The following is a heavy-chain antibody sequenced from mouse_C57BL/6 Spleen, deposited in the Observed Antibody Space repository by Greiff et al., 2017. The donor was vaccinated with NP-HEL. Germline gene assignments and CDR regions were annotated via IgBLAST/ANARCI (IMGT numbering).Heavy chain of an antibody. CDR3: ARGTTVVATNFDY. V-gene: IGHV1-50*01. CDR1: GYTFTSYW. J-gene: IGHJ2*01. CDR2: IDPSDSYT. D-gene: IGHD1-1*01. Sequence: QVQLQQPGAELVKPGASVKLSCKASGYTFTSYWMQWVKQRPGQGLEWIGEIDPSDSYTNYNQKFKGKATLTVDTSSRTAYMQLSSLKSEDSAVYYCARGTTVVATNFDYWGQGTTLTVSS.